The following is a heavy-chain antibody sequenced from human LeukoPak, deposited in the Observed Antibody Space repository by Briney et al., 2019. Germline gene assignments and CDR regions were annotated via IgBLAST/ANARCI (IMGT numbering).Heavy chain of an antibody. V-gene: IGHV4-59*01. D-gene: IGHD3-10*01. CDR2: VYYTGST. CDR1: GASISGSF. CDR3: ARASAYGLASPYYAGFDY. J-gene: IGHJ4*02. Sequence: SETLSLTCTVSGASISGSFWDWFRQPPGKGLQWIGYVYYTGSTKYNPSLESRVTMSVDMSKNQFSLNLRSVTAADTAVYYCARASAYGLASPYYAGFDYWGQGILVTVSS.